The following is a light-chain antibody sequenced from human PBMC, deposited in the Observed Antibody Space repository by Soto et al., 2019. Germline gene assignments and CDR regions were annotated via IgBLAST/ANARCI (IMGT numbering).Light chain of an antibody. CDR3: QKDGGE. J-gene: IGKJ1*01. Sequence: DIQMTQSPSSLSASVGDRVTITCRASQDISNYLAWYQQKPGKVPRVLIYYASTLQSGVPSRFSGSGSGTAFTLTISSLQPEDAATYYCQKDGGEFGQGTKVEIK. CDR2: YAS. CDR1: QDISNY. V-gene: IGKV1-27*01.